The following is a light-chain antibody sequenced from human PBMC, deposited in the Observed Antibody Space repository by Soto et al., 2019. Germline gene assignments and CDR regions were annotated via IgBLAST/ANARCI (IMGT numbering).Light chain of an antibody. V-gene: IGLV1-51*01. CDR2: DNN. CDR1: SSNTGNNY. J-gene: IGLJ2*01. Sequence: QSVLTQPPSVSAAPGQKVTISCSGSSSNTGNNYVSWYQQLPGTAPKLLIYDNNKRPSGIPDRFSGSKSGTSATLGITGLQTGDEADYYCGTWDSSLSGVVFGGGTKVTVL. CDR3: GTWDSSLSGVV.